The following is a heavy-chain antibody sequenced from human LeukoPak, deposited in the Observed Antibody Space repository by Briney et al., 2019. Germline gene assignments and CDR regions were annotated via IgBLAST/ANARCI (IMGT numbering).Heavy chain of an antibody. CDR3: AKAMTTVTTGNYFDY. J-gene: IGHJ4*02. Sequence: GGSLRLSCAASGFTFSSYAMSWVRQAPGKGLGWVSAISGSGGFTYYADSVRGRFTISRDNSKNTLYLQMNSLRAEDTAVYYCAKAMTTVTTGNYFDYWGQGTLVTVSS. V-gene: IGHV3-23*01. CDR1: GFTFSSYA. CDR2: ISGSGGFT. D-gene: IGHD4-17*01.